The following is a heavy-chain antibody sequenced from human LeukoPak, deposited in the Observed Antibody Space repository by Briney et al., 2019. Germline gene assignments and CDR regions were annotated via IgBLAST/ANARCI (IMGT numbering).Heavy chain of an antibody. CDR2: ISYDGSNK. CDR1: GFTFSSYA. CDR3: AREDRLPGSPMGTAILGFDY. J-gene: IGHJ4*02. Sequence: GGSQRLSCAASGFTFSSYAMHWVRQAPGKGLEWVAVISYDGSNKYYADSVKGRFTISRDNSKNTLYLQMNSLRAEDTAVYYCAREDRLPGSPMGTAILGFDYWGQGTLVTVSS. V-gene: IGHV3-30*04. D-gene: IGHD2-21*02.